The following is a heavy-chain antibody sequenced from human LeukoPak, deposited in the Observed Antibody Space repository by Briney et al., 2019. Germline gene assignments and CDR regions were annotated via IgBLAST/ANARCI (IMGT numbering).Heavy chain of an antibody. V-gene: IGHV4-34*01. CDR2: INHSGST. Sequence: SETLSLTCAVYGGSFSGYYWSWIRQPPGKGLEWIGEINHSGSTNYNPSLKSRVTISVDTSKNQFSLKLSSVTAADTAVYYCASTRGGMAYDAFDIWGQGTMVTVSS. CDR1: GGSFSGYY. J-gene: IGHJ3*02. CDR3: ASTRGGMAYDAFDI. D-gene: IGHD5-12*01.